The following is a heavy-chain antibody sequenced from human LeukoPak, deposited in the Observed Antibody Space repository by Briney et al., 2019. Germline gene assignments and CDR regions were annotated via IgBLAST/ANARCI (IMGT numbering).Heavy chain of an antibody. CDR1: GYSISSGYY. CDR2: IYHIGST. CDR3: ASGISGWYYFDY. J-gene: IGHJ4*02. Sequence: SSETLSLTCTVSGYSISSGYYWGWIRQPPGKGLEWIGNIYHIGSTYYNPSLKSRVTISVDTSKNHFSLKLSSVTAADTAVYYCASGISGWYYFDYWGQGTLVTVSS. V-gene: IGHV4-38-2*02. D-gene: IGHD6-19*01.